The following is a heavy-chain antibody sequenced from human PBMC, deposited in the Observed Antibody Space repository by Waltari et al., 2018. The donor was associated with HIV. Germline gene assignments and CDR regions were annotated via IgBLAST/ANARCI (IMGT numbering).Heavy chain of an antibody. J-gene: IGHJ6*02. CDR2: FNTCNGNT. CDR3: ARDSAFCGGDSCYIPYYSMDV. CDR1: GYSFKSHA. Sequence: QVQVVQSGAEVKKPGASVKLSCKASGYSFKSHAIHWVRQAPGQSFEWMGWFNTCNGNTKYSPKFQGRVTFTRDTSASTAYMEVSSLKSEDTAVYYCARDSAFCGGDSCYIPYYSMDVWGQGTTVIVSS. V-gene: IGHV1-3*04. D-gene: IGHD2-21*02.